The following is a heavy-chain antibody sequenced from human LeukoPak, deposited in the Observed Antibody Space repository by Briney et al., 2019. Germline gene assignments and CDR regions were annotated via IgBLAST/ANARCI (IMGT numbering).Heavy chain of an antibody. V-gene: IGHV4-59*13. CDR2: VYYSGST. CDR3: ARAPYTSGFYFFDP. D-gene: IGHD3-22*01. CDR1: GGSISSYY. J-gene: IGHJ5*02. Sequence: PSETPSLTCTVSGGSISSYYWSWIRQPPGKGLEWIGYVYYSGSTTYNPSLKSRVTISVDTSKNQFSLKLSSVTAADTAVYYCARAPYTSGFYFFDPWGQGTLVTVSS.